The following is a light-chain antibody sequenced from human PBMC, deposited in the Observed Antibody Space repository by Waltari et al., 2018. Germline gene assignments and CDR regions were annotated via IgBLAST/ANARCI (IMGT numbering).Light chain of an antibody. J-gene: IGKJ4*01. CDR2: AAS. CDR3: QQYFGYPLT. CDR1: QGISSY. Sequence: AIRITQSPSSLSASPGDRVPITCRASQGISSYLAWYQQKPGRAPRLLIYAASTLQSGVPSRFSGSGSGTDFTLTISCLQSEDFATYYCQQYFGYPLTFGGGTRVEIK. V-gene: IGKV1-8*01.